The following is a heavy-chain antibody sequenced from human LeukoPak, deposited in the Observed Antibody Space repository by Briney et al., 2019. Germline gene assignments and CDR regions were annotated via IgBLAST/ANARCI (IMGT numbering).Heavy chain of an antibody. CDR2: ISSNGDST. CDR1: GFTFSSSA. Sequence: GGSLRLSCVASGFTFSSSAMNWVRQAPGKGLEYVSAISSNGDSTYYATSVKGRFTISRDNSKSTLYLQMGSLRSEDMAVYYCAREWSGSGSSPGGYWGQGTLVTVSS. V-gene: IGHV3-64*01. J-gene: IGHJ4*02. CDR3: AREWSGSGSSPGGY. D-gene: IGHD3-10*01.